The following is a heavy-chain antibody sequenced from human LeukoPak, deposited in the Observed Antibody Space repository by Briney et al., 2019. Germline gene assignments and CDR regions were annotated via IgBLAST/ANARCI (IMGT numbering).Heavy chain of an antibody. V-gene: IGHV1-18*04. CDR3: VRDMIYDNSGYSRDTNDAFDI. Sequence: GASVKVSCKTSGYTFTIYGINWVRQAPGQGLEWMGWITPYNNNANYAQKFQGRVTMTTDTSTSIAYLDLRSLRSDDTAMYFCVRDMIYDNSGYSRDTNDAFDIWGQGTMLIVSS. D-gene: IGHD3-22*01. CDR1: GYTFTIYG. CDR2: ITPYNNNA. J-gene: IGHJ3*02.